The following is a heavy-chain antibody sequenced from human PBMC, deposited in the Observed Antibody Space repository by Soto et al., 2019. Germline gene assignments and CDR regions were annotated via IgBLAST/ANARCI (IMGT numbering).Heavy chain of an antibody. CDR1: GAPISSGGFY. CDR3: AREPSITPRVVTHVDP. V-gene: IGHV4-31*03. J-gene: IGHJ5*02. D-gene: IGHD3-3*01. Sequence: QVRLQESGPGLVRHSQTLSLTCNVSGAPISSGGFYWSWIRQHPGKGPEWIGYIYNSGSTFYNPSLGSRFTLSLAAANNHFSLVLRSATVADTAVYYCAREPSITPRVVTHVDPWGQGTQVTVSS. CDR2: IYNSGST.